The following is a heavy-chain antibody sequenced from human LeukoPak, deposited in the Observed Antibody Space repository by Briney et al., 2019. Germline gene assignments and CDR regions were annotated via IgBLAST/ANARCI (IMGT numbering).Heavy chain of an antibody. J-gene: IGHJ4*02. D-gene: IGHD6-13*01. CDR2: IIPIFGTA. CDR1: GGTFSSYA. CDR3: ARGSSSWIDYFDY. Sequence: ASVKVSCKASGGTFSSYAISWVRQAPGQGLEWMGGIIPIFGTANYAQKFQGRVTITAGESTSTAYMELSSLRSEDTAVYYCARGSSSWIDYFDYWGQGTLVTVSS. V-gene: IGHV1-69*13.